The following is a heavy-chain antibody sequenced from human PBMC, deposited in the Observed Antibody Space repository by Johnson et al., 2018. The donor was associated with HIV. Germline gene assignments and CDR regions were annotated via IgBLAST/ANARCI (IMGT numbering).Heavy chain of an antibody. CDR3: AKDRGTDDAFDI. D-gene: IGHD3-16*01. V-gene: IGHV3-30*04. CDR1: GFTFSSYS. CDR2: ISNDGRNK. Sequence: MQLVESGGGVVQPARSLRLSCAASGFTFSSYSMHWVRQAPGKGLEWVAGISNDGRNKYYADSVKGRFTISRDNAKNSLYLQMNSLRAEDTALYYCAKDRGTDDAFDIWGQGTMVTVSS. J-gene: IGHJ3*02.